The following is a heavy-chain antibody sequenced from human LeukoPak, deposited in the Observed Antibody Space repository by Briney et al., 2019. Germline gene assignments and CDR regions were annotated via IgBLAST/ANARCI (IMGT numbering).Heavy chain of an antibody. CDR1: GYTFSKYW. Sequence: GGSVRLSCAASGYTFSKYWMPWVRQAPGKGLEWVANIKQEGSEKYVAYVKGRCTISSDNAKNSLYLQMNSLEAEDTALYYCARDQTPYGWGQGTLVTTSS. CDR3: ARDQTPYG. D-gene: IGHD3-16*01. J-gene: IGHJ4*02. CDR2: IKQEGSEK. V-gene: IGHV3-7*01.